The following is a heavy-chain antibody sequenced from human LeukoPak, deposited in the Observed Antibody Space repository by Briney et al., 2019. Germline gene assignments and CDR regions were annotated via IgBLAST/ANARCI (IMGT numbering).Heavy chain of an antibody. J-gene: IGHJ2*01. CDR1: GYSFTNYW. Sequence: GESLKISCKGSGYSFTNYWIGWVRQMPGKGLGWVGIIYPCDSDTRYSPSFRGQVTISADKSISIDYLQWSSLKASDTAMYYCARHGIGGYDSSGYYVWYFDLWGRGTLVTVSS. V-gene: IGHV5-51*01. CDR3: ARHGIGGYDSSGYYVWYFDL. D-gene: IGHD3-22*01. CDR2: IYPCDSDT.